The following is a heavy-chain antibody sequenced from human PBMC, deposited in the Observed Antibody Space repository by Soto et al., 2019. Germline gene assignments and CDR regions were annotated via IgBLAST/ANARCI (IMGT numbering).Heavy chain of an antibody. CDR2: MSGSGGST. Sequence: EVQLLESGGGLVQPGGSLRLSCVASGFTFSTYAMSWVRQAPGKGLEWVSGMSGSGGSTYYADPVKGRFTISRDNSKNTLYLQMNCLRAEETAVYYCMNPYSYGSGSYYKWGQGALVTVSS. V-gene: IGHV3-23*01. CDR3: MNPYSYGSGSYYK. CDR1: GFTFSTYA. J-gene: IGHJ4*02. D-gene: IGHD3-10*01.